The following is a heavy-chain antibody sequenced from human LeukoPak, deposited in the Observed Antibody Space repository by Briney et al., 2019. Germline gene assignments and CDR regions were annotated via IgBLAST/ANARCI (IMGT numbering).Heavy chain of an antibody. CDR1: GGSISSYY. Sequence: SETLSLTCTVSGGSISSYYWSWIRQPPGKGLEWIGYIYYSGSTNYNPSLKSRVTISVDTSKNQFSPKLSSVTAADTAVYYCAREVGSGYFDYWGQGTLVTVSS. J-gene: IGHJ4*02. V-gene: IGHV4-59*01. CDR2: IYYSGST. D-gene: IGHD3-10*01. CDR3: AREVGSGYFDY.